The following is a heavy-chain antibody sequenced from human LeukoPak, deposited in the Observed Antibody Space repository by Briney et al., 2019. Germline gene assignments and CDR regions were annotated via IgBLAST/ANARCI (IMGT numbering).Heavy chain of an antibody. Sequence: GGSLRLSCAASGFTFSSYGMSWVRQAPGKGLEWVSSVSGSGGRTYYADSVKGRFTISRDNSKNMLYLQMNSLRAEDTAVYYCARGPGGVFDYWGQGTLVTVSS. D-gene: IGHD3-16*01. CDR1: GFTFSSYG. V-gene: IGHV3-23*01. CDR3: ARGPGGVFDY. CDR2: VSGSGGRT. J-gene: IGHJ4*02.